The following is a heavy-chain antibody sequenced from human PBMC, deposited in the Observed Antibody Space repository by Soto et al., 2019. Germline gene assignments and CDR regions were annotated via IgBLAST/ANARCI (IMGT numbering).Heavy chain of an antibody. Sequence: SETLSLTCSVSGVSINSRSYSLGWIRQPPGKGLEWIGTFYNNENPNYNPSLKSRVTISVDTSKNQFSLKLSSVTAADTAVYYCARGKYSSPRGGLDVWGQGTPVTVSS. CDR2: FYNNENP. D-gene: IGHD4-4*01. V-gene: IGHV4-39*01. J-gene: IGHJ6*02. CDR3: ARGKYSSPRGGLDV. CDR1: GVSINSRSYS.